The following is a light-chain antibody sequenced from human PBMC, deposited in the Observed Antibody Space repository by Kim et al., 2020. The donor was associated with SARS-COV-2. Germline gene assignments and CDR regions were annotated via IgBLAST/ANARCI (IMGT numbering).Light chain of an antibody. CDR2: RNY. CDR3: AAWDDSLSGVV. V-gene: IGLV1-47*01. Sequence: GQRVTISCSGSPSNVRSLYVYWHPQLPRTAPTLLIYRNYQPPSGVPDRFSASKSGPSASRAISGLRSEDEADYYCAAWDDSLSGVVFGGGTQLTVL. CDR1: PSNVRSLY. J-gene: IGLJ2*01.